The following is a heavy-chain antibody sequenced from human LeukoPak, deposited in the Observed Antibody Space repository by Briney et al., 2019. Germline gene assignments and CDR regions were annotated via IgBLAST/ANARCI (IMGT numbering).Heavy chain of an antibody. D-gene: IGHD4-17*01. CDR3: ARDGVTTSLIY. CDR2: ISSSSSYI. Sequence: GGSLRLSCAASGFSFSSYWMSWVRQAPGKGLEWVSSISSSSSYIYYADSVKGRFTISRDNAKNSLYLQMNSLRAEDTAVYYCARDGVTTSLIYWGQGTLVTVSS. CDR1: GFSFSSYW. V-gene: IGHV3-21*01. J-gene: IGHJ4*02.